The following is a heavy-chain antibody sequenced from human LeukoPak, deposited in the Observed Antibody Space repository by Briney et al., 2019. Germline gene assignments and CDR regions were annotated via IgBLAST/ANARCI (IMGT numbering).Heavy chain of an antibody. CDR2: ISGSGGST. D-gene: IGHD3-10*01. V-gene: IGHV3-23*01. CDR3: AKDIPSNTMFQH. Sequence: PGGTLRLSCAASGFTLSSYGMSWVRQAPGKGLEWVSAISGSGGSTYYADSVKGRFTISRDNSKNTLYLQMNSLRAEDTAVYYCAKDIPSNTMFQHWGQGTLVTVSS. J-gene: IGHJ1*01. CDR1: GFTLSSYG.